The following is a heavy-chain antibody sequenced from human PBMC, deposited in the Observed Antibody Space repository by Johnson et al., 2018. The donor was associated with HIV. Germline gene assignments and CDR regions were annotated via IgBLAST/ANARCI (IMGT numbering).Heavy chain of an antibody. J-gene: IGHJ3*02. CDR3: AKDRGLSAFDI. Sequence: QMQLVESGGGVVQPGRSLRLSCAASGFTFSSYGMHWVRQAPGKGLEWVAVISYDGSNKYYADSVKGRFTISRDNSKNTLYLQMNSLRAEDTAVYYCAKDRGLSAFDIWGQGTMVTVSS. CDR2: ISYDGSNK. CDR1: GFTFSSYG. V-gene: IGHV3-30*18. D-gene: IGHD3-10*01.